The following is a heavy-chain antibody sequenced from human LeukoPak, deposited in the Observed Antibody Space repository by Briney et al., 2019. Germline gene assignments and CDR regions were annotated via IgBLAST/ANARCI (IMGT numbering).Heavy chain of an antibody. CDR2: ISGSGGST. V-gene: IGHV3-23*01. J-gene: IGHJ4*02. D-gene: IGHD3-3*01. CDR3: ATSPRVLRFLEWRDY. CDR1: GFTFSSYA. Sequence: GGSLRLSCAASGFTFSSYAMSWVRQAPGKGLEWVSAISGSGGSTYYADSVKGRFTISRDNSKNTLYLQMNSLRAEDTAVYYCATSPRVLRFLEWRDYWGQGTLVTVSS.